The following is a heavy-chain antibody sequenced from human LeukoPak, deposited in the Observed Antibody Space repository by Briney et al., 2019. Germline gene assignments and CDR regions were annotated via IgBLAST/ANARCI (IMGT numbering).Heavy chain of an antibody. D-gene: IGHD3-22*01. Sequence: GASVKVSCKASGGTFSSYAISWVRQAPGQGLEWMGGIIPIFGTANYAQKFQGRVTITADESTSTAYMELSSLRSEDTAVYYCARITRDRQWLPYYFDYWGQGTLVTVSS. CDR1: GGTFSSYA. CDR3: ARITRDRQWLPYYFDY. J-gene: IGHJ4*02. V-gene: IGHV1-69*13. CDR2: IIPIFGTA.